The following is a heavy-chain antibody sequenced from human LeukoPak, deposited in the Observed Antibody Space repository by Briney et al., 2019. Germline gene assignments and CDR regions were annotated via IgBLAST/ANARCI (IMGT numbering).Heavy chain of an antibody. V-gene: IGHV3-23*01. D-gene: IGHD6-19*01. CDR2: ISGGYTT. J-gene: IGHJ4*02. CDR1: GFTFSTYA. CDR3: ARDVSSRQYSSGWYWAYDY. Sequence: GGSLRLSCAASGFTFSTYAMSWVRQAPGKGLEWVSAISGGYTTYYADSVKGRFTISRDNSKNTLSLQMNSLRAEDTAVYYCARDVSSRQYSSGWYWAYDYWGQGTLVTVSS.